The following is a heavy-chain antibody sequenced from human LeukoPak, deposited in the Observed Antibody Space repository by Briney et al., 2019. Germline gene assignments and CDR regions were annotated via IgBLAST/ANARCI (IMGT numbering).Heavy chain of an antibody. J-gene: IGHJ4*02. V-gene: IGHV4-59*08. CDR2: IYSSAST. CDR3: ARRAIFGSFDY. CDR1: GDSISSYY. D-gene: IGHD3-3*01. Sequence: PSETLSLTCTVSGDSISSYYWSWIRQPPGRGLAWIGYIYSSASTKYNPSLKSRVTISVDTSTNQFSLKLTSVTAADTAVYYCARRAIFGSFDYWGQGTLVTVSS.